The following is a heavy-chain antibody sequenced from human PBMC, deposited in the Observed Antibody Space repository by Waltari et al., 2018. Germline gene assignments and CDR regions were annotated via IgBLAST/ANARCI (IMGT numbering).Heavy chain of an antibody. D-gene: IGHD3-16*01. V-gene: IGHV3-48*04. CDR2: ISGSSSII. J-gene: IGHJ4*02. CDR1: GVTFSPHS. CDR3: AREGGLANFDY. Sequence: VQLVESGGGLVQPGGSLRLSCAASGVTFSPHSMNWVRQAPGKGLEWISYISGSSSIISYADSARDRFTISRDNAKNSVLLQMSSLRAEDTAVYYCAREGGLANFDYGGRGPLVTVSS.